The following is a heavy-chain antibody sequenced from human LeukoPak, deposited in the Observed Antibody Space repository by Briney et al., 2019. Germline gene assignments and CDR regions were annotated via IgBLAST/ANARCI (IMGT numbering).Heavy chain of an antibody. V-gene: IGHV4-59*01. CDR3: ARYYDSSGYDSIPPYNWFDP. CDR2: INYIGST. D-gene: IGHD3-22*01. J-gene: IGHJ5*02. CDR1: GVSFSSYY. Sequence: SHTLSLTCTVSGVSFSSYYWSWIRQPPGKGLEWLRYINYIGSTNYNPSLKSRVSISVDTSKNPFSLNPSSVTAADTAVYYCARYYDSSGYDSIPPYNWFDPWGQGTLVTVSS.